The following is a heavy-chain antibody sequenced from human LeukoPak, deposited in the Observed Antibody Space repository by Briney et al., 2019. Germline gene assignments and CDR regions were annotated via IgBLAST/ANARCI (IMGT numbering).Heavy chain of an antibody. CDR1: GYTFTGYY. J-gene: IGHJ4*02. D-gene: IGHD3-22*01. CDR3: ARGVDYYDSSGYTYYFDY. CDR2: INPNSGGT. V-gene: IGHV1-2*02. Sequence: ASVKVSCKASGYTFTGYYMHWVRQAPGQGLEWMGWINPNSGGTNYAQKFQGRVTMTRDTSISTAYMELSRLRSDDTAVYYCARGVDYYDSSGYTYYFDYWGQGTLVTASS.